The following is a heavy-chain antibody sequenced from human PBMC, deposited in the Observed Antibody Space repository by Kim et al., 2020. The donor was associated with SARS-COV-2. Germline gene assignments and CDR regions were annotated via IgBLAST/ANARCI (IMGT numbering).Heavy chain of an antibody. D-gene: IGHD6-6*01. CDR3: ARAWGGIIAARFRGMDV. V-gene: IGHV3-11*06. Sequence: GGSLRLSCAASGFTFSDYYMSWIRQAPGKGLEWVSYISSSSSYTNYADSVKGRFTISRDNAKNSLYLQMNSLRAEDTAVYYCARAWGGIIAARFRGMDVWGQGTTVTVSS. J-gene: IGHJ6*02. CDR2: ISSSSSYT. CDR1: GFTFSDYY.